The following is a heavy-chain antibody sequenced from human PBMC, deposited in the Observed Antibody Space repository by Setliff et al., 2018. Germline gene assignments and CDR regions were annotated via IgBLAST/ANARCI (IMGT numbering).Heavy chain of an antibody. CDR1: GFSLSNARMG. D-gene: IGHD3-10*01. CDR3: AHKAIPSEGSTFVY. J-gene: IGHJ4*02. CDR2: IFSNDEK. V-gene: IGHV2-26*01. Sequence: SGPTLVNPTETLTLTCTVSGFSLSNARMGVSWIRQPPGKALEWLAHIFSNDEKRYSPSLKSRLTITQDASKDQVVLTMTKMDPVDTATYYCAHKAIPSEGSTFVYWGQGKLVTVSS.